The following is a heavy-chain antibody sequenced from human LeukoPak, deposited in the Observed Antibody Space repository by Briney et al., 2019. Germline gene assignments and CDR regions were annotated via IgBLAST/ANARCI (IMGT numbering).Heavy chain of an antibody. Sequence: PGGSLRLSCAASGFTFSSYGMYWVRQAPGKGLEWVAVISYDGSNKYYADSVKGRFTISRDNSKNTLYLQMNSLRAEDTAVYYCARDPPYCSSTSCFDYWGQGTLVTVSS. CDR1: GFTFSSYG. D-gene: IGHD2-2*01. J-gene: IGHJ4*02. V-gene: IGHV3-30*03. CDR2: ISYDGSNK. CDR3: ARDPPYCSSTSCFDY.